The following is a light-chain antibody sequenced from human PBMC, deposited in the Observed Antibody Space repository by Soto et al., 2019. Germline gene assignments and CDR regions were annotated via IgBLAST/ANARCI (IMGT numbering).Light chain of an antibody. CDR2: TTS. J-gene: IGKJ2*01. Sequence: DIQMTQSPSTLSASVGDRVTITCRASQSISPWLAWYQQIPGKAPNLLIYTTSTLESGVPSRFSGSGSGTEFTLTISSLQPDDFATYYCQQYKTYPYTVGQGTKVDIK. CDR3: QQYKTYPYT. CDR1: QSISPW. V-gene: IGKV1-5*03.